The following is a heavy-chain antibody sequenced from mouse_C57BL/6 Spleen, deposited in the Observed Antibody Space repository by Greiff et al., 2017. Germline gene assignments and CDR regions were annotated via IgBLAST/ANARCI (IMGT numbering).Heavy chain of an antibody. D-gene: IGHD2-3*01. CDR1: GYTFTSYG. Sequence: VKVVESGAELARPGASVKLSCKASGYTFTSYGISWVKQRPGQGLEWIGEIYPRSGNTYYNEKFKGKATLTADKSSSTAYMELRSLTSEDSAVYFCARPYDERVTGFAYWGQGTLVTVSA. CDR3: ARPYDERVTGFAY. CDR2: IYPRSGNT. J-gene: IGHJ3*01. V-gene: IGHV1-81*01.